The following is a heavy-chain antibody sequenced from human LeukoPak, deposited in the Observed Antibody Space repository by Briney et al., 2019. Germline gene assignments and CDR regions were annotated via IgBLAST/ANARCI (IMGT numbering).Heavy chain of an antibody. J-gene: IGHJ4*02. CDR1: GYTFTSYD. CDR2: MNPNSGNT. Sequence: ASVKLSCKASGYTFTSYDINWVRHATGQGLEWMGWMNPNSGNTGYAQKFQGRVTMTRNTSISTAYMELSSLRSEDTAVYYCARGRGMDFWSGYYDYWGQGTLVTVSS. D-gene: IGHD3-3*01. V-gene: IGHV1-8*01. CDR3: ARGRGMDFWSGYYDY.